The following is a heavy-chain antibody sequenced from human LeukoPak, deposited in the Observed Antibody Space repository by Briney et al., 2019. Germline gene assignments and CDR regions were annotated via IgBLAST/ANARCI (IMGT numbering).Heavy chain of an antibody. CDR3: ARDYGYCSGGSCYGDYYGMDV. D-gene: IGHD2-15*01. V-gene: IGHV3-21*04. CDR1: GFTFSSYS. J-gene: IGHJ6*02. Sequence: GGSLRLSCAASGFTFSSYSMNWVRQAPGKGLEWVSSISSSSSYIYYADSVKGRFTISRDNAKNSLYLQMNSLRAEDTAVYYCARDYGYCSGGSCYGDYYGMDVWGQGTTVTVSS. CDR2: ISSSSSYI.